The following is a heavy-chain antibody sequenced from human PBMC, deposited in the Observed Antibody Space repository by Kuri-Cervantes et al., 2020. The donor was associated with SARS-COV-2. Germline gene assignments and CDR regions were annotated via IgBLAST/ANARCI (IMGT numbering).Heavy chain of an antibody. Sequence: ASVKVSCKVSGYTLTELSMHWVRQAPGKGLEWMGGFDPEDGETIYAQKFQGRVTMTEDTSTDTAYMELSSLGSEDTAVYYCATGSVLYRSSVDWFDPWGQGTLVTVSS. CDR1: GYTLTELS. CDR2: FDPEDGET. V-gene: IGHV1-24*01. D-gene: IGHD3-10*01. J-gene: IGHJ5*02. CDR3: ATGSVLYRSSVDWFDP.